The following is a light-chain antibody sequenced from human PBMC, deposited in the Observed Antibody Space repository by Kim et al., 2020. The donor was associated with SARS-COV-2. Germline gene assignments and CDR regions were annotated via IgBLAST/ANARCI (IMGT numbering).Light chain of an antibody. CDR2: KVS. J-gene: IGKJ4*01. CDR3: MYGTLWRPSLT. Sequence: DVIMTQSPLSLPVTLGQPASISCRSSQSLVFSDGKTYLNWFHQRPGQSPRRLIYKVSNRDSGVPDRFSGSGSGTDFTLRISRVEGEDVGVYCCMYGTLWRPSLTIGGGTKVDIK. CDR1: QSLVFSDGKTY. V-gene: IGKV2-30*01.